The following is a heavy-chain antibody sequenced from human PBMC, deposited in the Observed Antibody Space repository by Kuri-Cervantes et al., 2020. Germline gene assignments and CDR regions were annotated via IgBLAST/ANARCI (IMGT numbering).Heavy chain of an antibody. CDR2: ISGSGGST. CDR3: ARESVSSVYYFDY. J-gene: IGHJ4*02. CDR1: GFTFSSYW. D-gene: IGHD6-25*01. Sequence: GESLKISCAASGFTFSSYWMSWVRQAPGKGLEWVSAISGSGGSTYYADSVKGRFTISRDNSKNTLYLQMNSLRAEDTAVYYCARESVSSVYYFDYWGQGTLVTVSS. V-gene: IGHV3-23*01.